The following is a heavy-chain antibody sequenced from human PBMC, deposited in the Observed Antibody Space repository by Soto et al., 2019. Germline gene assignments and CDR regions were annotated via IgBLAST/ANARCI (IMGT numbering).Heavy chain of an antibody. CDR2: IYYSGST. CDR3: AVGSSGFYYIY. V-gene: IGHV4-39*01. CDR1: GGSISSSSYY. D-gene: IGHD1-26*01. J-gene: IGHJ4*02. Sequence: SETLSLTCTVSGGSISSSSYYWGWFRQPPGKGLEWIGSIYYSGSTYHNPPLKSRVTISKDTSKNQFSLKLSSVTAADTAVFYCAVGSSGFYYIYWGQGIQVTVS.